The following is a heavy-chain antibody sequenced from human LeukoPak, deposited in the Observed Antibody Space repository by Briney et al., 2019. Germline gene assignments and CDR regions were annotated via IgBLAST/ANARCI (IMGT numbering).Heavy chain of an antibody. CDR2: IYYSGST. CDR3: ARAPLLWFGELFVRRTYYYMDV. CDR1: DGSITSSTYY. D-gene: IGHD3-10*01. V-gene: IGHV4-61*01. Sequence: SETLSLTCTVSDGSITSSTYYWSWIRQPPGKGLEWIGYIYYSGSTNYNPSLKSRVTISVDTSKNQFSLKLSSVTAADTAVYYCARAPLLWFGELFVRRTYYYMDVWGKGTTVTVSS. J-gene: IGHJ6*03.